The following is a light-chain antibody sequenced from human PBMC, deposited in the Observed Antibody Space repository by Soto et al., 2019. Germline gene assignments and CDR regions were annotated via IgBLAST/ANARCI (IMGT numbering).Light chain of an antibody. J-gene: IGKJ1*01. CDR1: QSVSGN. CDR2: GAS. CDR3: QQYNNWPPWT. V-gene: IGKV3-15*01. Sequence: EIVMTQSPATLSVSPGERATLSCRASQSVSGNLAWYQQRPGQAPRLLIYGASTRATGIPARFSGSGSGTEFTLTISSLQSEDFAVYYCQQYNNWPPWTFGQGTKVEIK.